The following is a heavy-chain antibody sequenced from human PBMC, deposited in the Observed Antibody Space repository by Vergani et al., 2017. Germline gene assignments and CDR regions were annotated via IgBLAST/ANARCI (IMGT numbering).Heavy chain of an antibody. J-gene: IGHJ4*02. D-gene: IGHD1-26*01. V-gene: IGHV1-18*01. CDR2: ISSYNGNT. CDR3: ARRIVGASANDF. Sequence: QVQLVQSGAEVKKPGSSVKVSCKASGGTFSSYTISWVRQAPGQGLEWMGRISSYNGNTNYAQNLQGRVTMTTDTSTSTAYLELRTLRSDDTAVYYCARRIVGASANDFWGQGTLVTVSS. CDR1: GGTFSSYT.